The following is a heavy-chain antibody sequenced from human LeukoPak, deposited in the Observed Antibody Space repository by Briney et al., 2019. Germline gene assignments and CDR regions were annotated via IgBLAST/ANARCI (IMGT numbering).Heavy chain of an antibody. D-gene: IGHD5-18*01. Sequence: GGSLRLSCAASGFTFSNYSMNWVRQAPGKGLEWVSSISSSSSYIYYADSVKGRFTISRDNAKNSLYLQMNSLRAEDTAVYYCARDNGYSYGDYCYYMDVWGKGTTVTVSS. CDR1: GFTFSNYS. CDR2: ISSSSSYI. CDR3: ARDNGYSYGDYCYYMDV. J-gene: IGHJ6*03. V-gene: IGHV3-21*01.